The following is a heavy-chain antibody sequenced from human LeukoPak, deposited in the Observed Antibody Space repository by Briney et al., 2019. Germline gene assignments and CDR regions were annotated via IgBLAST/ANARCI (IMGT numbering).Heavy chain of an antibody. V-gene: IGHV4-59*01. Sequence: SETLSLTCTVSGGSISSYYWSWIRQPPGKGLEWIGYIYYSGSTNYNPSLKSRVTISVDTSKNQFSLKLSSVTAADTAVYYCARVRDGYSGKIYYFDYWGQGTLVTVSS. CDR2: IYYSGST. J-gene: IGHJ4*02. CDR3: ARVRDGYSGKIYYFDY. CDR1: GGSISSYY. D-gene: IGHD6-13*01.